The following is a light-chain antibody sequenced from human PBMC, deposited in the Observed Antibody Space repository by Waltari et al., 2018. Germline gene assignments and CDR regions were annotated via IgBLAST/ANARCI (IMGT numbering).Light chain of an antibody. Sequence: DIVLTQSADSLAVSLGERATINCKCNQSVLYSPNNKTYVGWFQQKAGKPPKLLIYWASMREYGVPDRFSGSGSGTDVTLTISSLQAEDVAVYYCQQYHSVPRTFGQGTKVEI. CDR1: QSVLYSPNNKTY. V-gene: IGKV4-1*01. J-gene: IGKJ1*01. CDR2: WAS. CDR3: QQYHSVPRT.